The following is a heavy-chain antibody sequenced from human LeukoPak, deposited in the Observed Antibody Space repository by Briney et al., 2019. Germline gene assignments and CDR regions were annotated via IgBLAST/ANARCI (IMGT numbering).Heavy chain of an antibody. CDR3: ARDRNGDFWSTYYTGYFDY. V-gene: IGHV3-11*04. D-gene: IGHD3-3*01. CDR2: ISSSGSTI. CDR1: GSTFSDYY. J-gene: IGHJ4*02. Sequence: GGSLRLSCAASGSTFSDYYMSWIRQAPGKGLEWASYISSSGSTIYYADSVKGRSTISRDNAKNSLSLQMNSLRAEDTSVYYCARDRNGDFWSTYYTGYFDYWGQGTLVTVSS.